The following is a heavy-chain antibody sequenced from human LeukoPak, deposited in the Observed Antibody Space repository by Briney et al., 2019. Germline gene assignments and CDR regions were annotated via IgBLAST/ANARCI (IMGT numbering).Heavy chain of an antibody. V-gene: IGHV3-23*01. CDR3: AKGYDRGDRLFDY. CDR2: ISGSGGST. D-gene: IGHD5-12*01. J-gene: IGHJ4*02. Sequence: PGGSLRLSCAASGFTFSSYAMSWVRQAPGKGLECVSGISGSGGSTSYADSVKGRFTISRDNSKNTLYLQLNSLRAEDTAVYYCAKGYDRGDRLFDYWGQGTLVTVSS. CDR1: GFTFSSYA.